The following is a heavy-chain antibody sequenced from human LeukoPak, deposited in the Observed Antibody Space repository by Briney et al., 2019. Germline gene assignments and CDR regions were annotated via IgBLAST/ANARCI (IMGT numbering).Heavy chain of an antibody. V-gene: IGHV1-69*04. CDR3: ARVWRDDYGDYPGY. CDR2: IIPILGIA. D-gene: IGHD4-17*01. J-gene: IGHJ4*02. CDR1: GGTFSSYA. Sequence: ASVKVSCKASGGTFSSYAISWVRQAPGQGLEWMGRIIPILGIANYAQKFQGRVTITADKSTSTAYMELSSLRSEDTAVYYCARVWRDDYGDYPGYWGQGTLVTVSS.